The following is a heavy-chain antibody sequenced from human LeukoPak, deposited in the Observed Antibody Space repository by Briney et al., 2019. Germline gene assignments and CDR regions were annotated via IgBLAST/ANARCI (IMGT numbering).Heavy chain of an antibody. J-gene: IGHJ4*02. CDR1: GGSISSSTHY. V-gene: IGHV4-39*01. CDR3: VRQFDY. CDR2: FYSSGST. Sequence: SETLSLTCTVSGGSISSSTHYWVWIRQSPGKGLEWIGNFYSSGSTYYNPSLKSRVTISVDTSKNQFSLKLTSVTAADTAVYYCVRQFDYCGQGTPVTVSS.